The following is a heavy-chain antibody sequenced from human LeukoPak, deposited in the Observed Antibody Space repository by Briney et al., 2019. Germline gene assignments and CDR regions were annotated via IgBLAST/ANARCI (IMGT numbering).Heavy chain of an antibody. CDR3: ARRAPLWFGERAFDY. CDR1: GGSISSYY. D-gene: IGHD3-10*01. Sequence: SETLSLTCTVSGGSISSYYWSWIRQPPGKGLEWIGYIYYSGSTNYNPSLKSRVTISVDTSKNQFSLELSSVTAADTAVYYCARRAPLWFGERAFDYWGQGTLVTVSS. V-gene: IGHV4-59*08. J-gene: IGHJ4*02. CDR2: IYYSGST.